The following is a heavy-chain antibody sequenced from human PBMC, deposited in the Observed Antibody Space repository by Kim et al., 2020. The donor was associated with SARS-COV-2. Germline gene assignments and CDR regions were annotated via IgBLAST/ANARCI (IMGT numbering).Heavy chain of an antibody. Sequence: GESLKISCKGSGYSFTSYWIGWVRQMPGKGLEWMGIIYPGDSDTRYSPSFQGQVTISADKSISTAYLQWSSLKASDTAMYYCARQGDILTGYFMSGDWLDPWGQGTLVTVSS. D-gene: IGHD3-9*01. J-gene: IGHJ5*02. V-gene: IGHV5-51*01. CDR3: ARQGDILTGYFMSGDWLDP. CDR2: IYPGDSDT. CDR1: GYSFTSYW.